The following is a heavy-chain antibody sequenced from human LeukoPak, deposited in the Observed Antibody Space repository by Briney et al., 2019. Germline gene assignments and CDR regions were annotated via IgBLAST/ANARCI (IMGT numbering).Heavy chain of an antibody. D-gene: IGHD5-18*01. CDR1: GFTFSNYA. J-gene: IGHJ6*02. Sequence: PGGSLRLSCAASGFTFSNYAVNWVRQAPGKGLEWVSSISDSGGSTYYADSVKGRFTISRDDSKNTLYLQMNSLRAEDTAVYYCAKDLGYSYGPFYYYGMDVWGQGTTVTVSS. CDR2: ISDSGGST. V-gene: IGHV3-23*01. CDR3: AKDLGYSYGPFYYYGMDV.